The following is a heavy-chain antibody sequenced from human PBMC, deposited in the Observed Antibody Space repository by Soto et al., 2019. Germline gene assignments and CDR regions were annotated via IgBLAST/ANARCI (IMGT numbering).Heavy chain of an antibody. CDR1: GYTFTSYS. J-gene: IGHJ4*02. D-gene: IGHD6-19*01. CDR3: ARVTSGSSAWYFFDY. V-gene: IGHV1-3*04. Sequence: QVHLVQSGADVKKPGASVKVFCKASGYTFTSYSLHWVRQAPGQRLEWMGWINTGNCNTRYSQKFQGRFAITRDTSASTASMELRSLTSEDTAVYYCARVTSGSSAWYFFDYWGQGTLVTVSS. CDR2: INTGNCNT.